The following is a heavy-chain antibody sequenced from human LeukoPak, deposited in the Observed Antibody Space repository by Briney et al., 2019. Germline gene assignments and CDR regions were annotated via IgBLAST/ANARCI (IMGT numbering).Heavy chain of an antibody. CDR2: ISYDGSNK. D-gene: IGHD3-22*01. J-gene: IGHJ4*02. Sequence: GGSLRLSCAASGFTFSSYGMHWVRQAPGKGLEWVAVISYDGSNKYYADSVKGRFTISRDNSKNTLYLQMNSLRAEDTAVYYCAKGPSITMIALFDYWGQGTLVTVSS. CDR1: GFTFSSYG. V-gene: IGHV3-30*18. CDR3: AKGPSITMIALFDY.